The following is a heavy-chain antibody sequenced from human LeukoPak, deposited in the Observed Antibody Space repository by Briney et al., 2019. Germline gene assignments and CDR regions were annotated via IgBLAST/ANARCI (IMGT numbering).Heavy chain of an antibody. J-gene: IGHJ6*02. CDR3: ARDSPPGHYYYGMDV. CDR1: GFTVSSNY. CDR2: IYSGGST. V-gene: IGHV3-53*01. Sequence: GGSLRLSCAASGFTVSSNYMSWVRQAPGKGLEWVSVIYSGGSTYYADSVKGRFTISRDNSKNTLYLQMNSPRAEDTAVYYCARDSPPGHYYYGMDVWGQGTTVTVSS.